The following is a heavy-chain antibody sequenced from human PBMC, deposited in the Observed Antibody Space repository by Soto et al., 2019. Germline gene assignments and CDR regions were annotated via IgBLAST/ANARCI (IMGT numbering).Heavy chain of an antibody. CDR3: ARGDGYIGYYYYGMDV. CDR2: MYHSGST. Sequence: PSETLSLTCAVSGGSISSGGYSWSWIRQPPGKGLEWIGYMYHSGSTYYNPSLKSRVTISIDRSKNQFSLKLSSVTAADTAVYYCARGDGYIGYYYYGMDVWGQGTTVT. V-gene: IGHV4-30-2*01. D-gene: IGHD5-12*01. J-gene: IGHJ6*02. CDR1: GGSISSGGYS.